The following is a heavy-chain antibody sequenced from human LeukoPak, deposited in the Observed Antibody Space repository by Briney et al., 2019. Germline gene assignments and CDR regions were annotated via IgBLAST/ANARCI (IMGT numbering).Heavy chain of an antibody. Sequence: GGSLRLSCAASGFSFSNSEMNWVRQTPGKGLEWVSYMSSSGSMTWYADSVKGRFTISRDNAKRSLYLQMNSLRVEDTAVYYCARGPSGYHNTGGQGTLVTVSS. CDR3: ARGPSGYHNT. CDR1: GFSFSNSE. J-gene: IGHJ4*02. CDR2: MSSSGSMT. D-gene: IGHD5-12*01. V-gene: IGHV3-48*03.